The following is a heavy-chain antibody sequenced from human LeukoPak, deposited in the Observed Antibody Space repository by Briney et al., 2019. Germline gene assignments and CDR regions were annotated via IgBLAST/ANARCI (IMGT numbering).Heavy chain of an antibody. Sequence: SETLSLTCTVSGGSISSSSYYWGWIRQPPGKGLEWIGSIYYSGSAYYNPSLKSRVIISVDTSKNQFSLKLSSVTAADTAVYYCARGGLGVWGSYRYWGQGTLVTVSS. J-gene: IGHJ4*02. CDR1: GGSISSSSYY. V-gene: IGHV4-39*01. CDR3: ARGGLGVWGSYRY. D-gene: IGHD3-16*02. CDR2: IYYSGSA.